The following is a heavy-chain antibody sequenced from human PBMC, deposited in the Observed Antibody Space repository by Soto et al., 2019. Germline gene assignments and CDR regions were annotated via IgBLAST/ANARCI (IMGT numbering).Heavy chain of an antibody. V-gene: IGHV3-23*01. Sequence: EVQLLESGGGLVQPGGSLRLSCAASGFTFSSYARNWVRQAPGKGLEWVSTISGSGGDTYYADSVKGRFTISRDNSKYTLSLQMDSLRADDTAVYYCAKGGRSSSGLDFDYWGQGTLVTVSS. CDR2: ISGSGGDT. J-gene: IGHJ4*02. CDR1: GFTFSSYA. D-gene: IGHD6-6*01. CDR3: AKGGRSSSGLDFDY.